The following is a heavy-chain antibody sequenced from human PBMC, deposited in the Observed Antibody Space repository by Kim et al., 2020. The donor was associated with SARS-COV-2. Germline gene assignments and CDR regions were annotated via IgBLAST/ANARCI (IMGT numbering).Heavy chain of an antibody. Sequence: ASVKVSCKASGYTFTSYAMHWVRQAPGQRLEWMGWINAGNGNTKYSQKFQGRVTITRDTSASTAYMELSSLRSEDTAVYYCARSPKPESSSWYWRGFYFDYWGQGTLVTVSS. J-gene: IGHJ4*02. CDR2: INAGNGNT. CDR1: GYTFTSYA. CDR3: ARSPKPESSSWYWRGFYFDY. V-gene: IGHV1-3*01. D-gene: IGHD6-13*01.